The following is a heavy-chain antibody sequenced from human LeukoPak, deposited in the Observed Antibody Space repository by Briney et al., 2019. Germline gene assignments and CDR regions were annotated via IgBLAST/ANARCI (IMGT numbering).Heavy chain of an antibody. CDR3: ARGGELLRPADY. V-gene: IGHV3-7*01. CDR2: MNQDGSEK. Sequence: GRSLRLSCAASGFTFSGYAMHWVRQAPGKGLEWVANMNQDGSEKYYVDSVKGRFTISRDNAKNSLYLQMNNLRAEDTAVYYCARGGELLRPADYWGQGALVTVSS. J-gene: IGHJ4*02. CDR1: GFTFSGYA. D-gene: IGHD1-26*01.